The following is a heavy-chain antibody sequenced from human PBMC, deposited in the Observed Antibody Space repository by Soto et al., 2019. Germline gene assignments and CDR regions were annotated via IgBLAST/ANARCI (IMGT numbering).Heavy chain of an antibody. CDR3: ARDRLRLGELSLIGYFDY. V-gene: IGHV3-30*15. Sequence: QVQLVESGGSVAQPGRSLRLSCEASGFTFTSYAMHWVRQAPGKGLEWVAVISYDGINEYYADSVKGRFTISRDNSKNTLFLQMSSLRVEDTAVYYCARDRLRLGELSLIGYFDYWGQGTLVTVSS. D-gene: IGHD3-16*02. CDR1: GFTFTSYA. CDR2: ISYDGINE. J-gene: IGHJ4*02.